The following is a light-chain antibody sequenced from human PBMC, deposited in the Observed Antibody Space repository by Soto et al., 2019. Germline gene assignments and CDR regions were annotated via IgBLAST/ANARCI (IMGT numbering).Light chain of an antibody. J-gene: IGKJ1*01. Sequence: EIVLTQSPGTLSLSPGDRATLSCRASQSVSTNLAWYQQNPGQAPRLLIYAASTRATGVPARFSGSGSETEFTLTISSLQSEDSAIYYCQQHNKWPPVFGQGTKVDIK. V-gene: IGKV3-15*01. CDR3: QQHNKWPPV. CDR1: QSVSTN. CDR2: AAS.